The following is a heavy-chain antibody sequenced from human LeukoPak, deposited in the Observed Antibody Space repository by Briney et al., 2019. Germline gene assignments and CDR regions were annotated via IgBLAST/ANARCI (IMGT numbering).Heavy chain of an antibody. J-gene: IGHJ5*02. V-gene: IGHV3-73*01. CDR3: TRHRSYYYYGSGSHNWFDP. D-gene: IGHD3-10*01. CDR1: GFTFSASP. CDR2: ITGTYAT. Sequence: PGGSLRLSCAASGFTFSASPMHWVRQASGKGLEWVGRITGTYATAYSASVKGRFTISRDDSKNTAYLQMNSLKTEDTAVYYCTRHRSYYYYGSGSHNWFDPWGQGTLVTVSS.